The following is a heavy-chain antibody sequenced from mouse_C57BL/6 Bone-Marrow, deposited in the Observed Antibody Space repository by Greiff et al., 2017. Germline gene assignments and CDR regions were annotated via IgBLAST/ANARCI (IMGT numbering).Heavy chain of an antibody. V-gene: IGHV1-63*01. CDR1: GYTFTNYW. D-gene: IGHD1-1*01. Sequence: VHLVESGAELVRPGTSVKMSCKASGYTFTNYWIGWAKQRPGHGLEWIGDIYPGGGYTNYNEKFKGKATLTADKSSSTAYMQFSSLTSEDSAIYYCARSGGSSFDWYFDVWGTGTTVTVSS. J-gene: IGHJ1*03. CDR2: IYPGGGYT. CDR3: ARSGGSSFDWYFDV.